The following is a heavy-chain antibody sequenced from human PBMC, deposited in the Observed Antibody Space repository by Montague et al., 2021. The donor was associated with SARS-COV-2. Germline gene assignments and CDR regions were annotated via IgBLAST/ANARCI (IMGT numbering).Heavy chain of an antibody. CDR3: ARINHKMPEAAFDI. CDR1: GGSISSYY. J-gene: IGHJ3*02. CDR2: IYYSGST. D-gene: IGHD1-14*01. Sequence: SETLSLTCTVSGGSISSYYWSWIRQPPGKGLEWIGYIYYSGSTNYNPSLKSRVTISVDTSKNQFSLKRSSVTAADTAVDYCARINHKMPEAAFDIWGQGTMVTVSS. V-gene: IGHV4-59*08.